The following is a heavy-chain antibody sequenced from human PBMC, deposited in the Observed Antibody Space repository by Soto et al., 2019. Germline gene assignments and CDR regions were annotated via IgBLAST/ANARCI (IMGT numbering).Heavy chain of an antibody. Sequence: QVQLVQSGAEVKKPGASVKVSCKASGYTFTSYDINWVRQATGQGLAWMGWMNPNSGNTGYAHKFQGRVNMTRTTSISAAYMELSSMRSEDMVLYYGAGVLAVTGTTALYYYYGFDVWGQGTTVTVSS. CDR3: AGVLAVTGTTALYYYYGFDV. D-gene: IGHD1-7*01. V-gene: IGHV1-8*01. CDR1: GYTFTSYD. CDR2: MNPNSGNT. J-gene: IGHJ6*02.